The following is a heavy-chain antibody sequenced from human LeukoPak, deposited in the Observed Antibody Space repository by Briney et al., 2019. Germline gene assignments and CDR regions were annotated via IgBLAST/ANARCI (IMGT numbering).Heavy chain of an antibody. Sequence: GGSLRLSCAASGFTFNNYWIHWVRHAPGKGLVWVSRVNPGGSIANFADSVKGRFTISRDNAKNTVYLQTSSLTAEDTAVYYCVRGTYHAYYMDVWGKGTTVTVSS. CDR1: GFTFNNYW. J-gene: IGHJ6*03. CDR2: VNPGGSIA. V-gene: IGHV3-74*01. CDR3: VRGTYHAYYMDV. D-gene: IGHD3-16*01.